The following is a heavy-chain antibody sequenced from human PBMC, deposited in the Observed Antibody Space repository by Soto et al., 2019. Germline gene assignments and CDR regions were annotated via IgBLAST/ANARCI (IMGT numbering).Heavy chain of an antibody. J-gene: IGHJ4*02. V-gene: IGHV1-18*01. CDR2: ISAYNGNT. CDR3: ARLYCSGGSCYSPIDY. CDR1: GYTFTSYG. Sequence: QVQLVQSGAEVKKPGASVKVSCKASGYTFTSYGISWVRQAPGQGLEWMGWISAYNGNTNYAQKLQGRVTMTTDTSTSTAYMELRSLRSDDTAVYSCARLYCSGGSCYSPIDYWGQGTLVTVSS. D-gene: IGHD2-15*01.